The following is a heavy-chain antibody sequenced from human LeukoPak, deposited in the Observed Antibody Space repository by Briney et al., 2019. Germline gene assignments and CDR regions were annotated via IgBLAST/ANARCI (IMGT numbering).Heavy chain of an antibody. V-gene: IGHV4-31*11. CDR3: ARVRRDISTGYYPFYFDF. D-gene: IGHD3-9*01. CDR2: IYYSGST. CDR1: GASVSDASYY. Sequence: SETLSLTCAVSGASVSDASYYWNWIRQIPGQGLEWIAYIYYSGSTYRNPSLKSRVSLSIDTSKDQFSLNLNSVTAADTAVYYCARVRRDISTGYYPFYFDFWGPGTLVTVSP. J-gene: IGHJ4*02.